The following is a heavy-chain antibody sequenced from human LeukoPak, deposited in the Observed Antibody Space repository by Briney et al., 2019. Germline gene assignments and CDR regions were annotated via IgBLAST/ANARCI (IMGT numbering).Heavy chain of an antibody. J-gene: IGHJ3*02. CDR2: IYYSGST. CDR3: ARAYYYDSSGSDAFDI. D-gene: IGHD3-22*01. CDR1: GGSISSYY. V-gene: IGHV4-59*01. Sequence: SETLSLTCTVSGGSISSYYGSWIRQPPGKGLEWIGYIYYSGSTNYNPSLKSRVTISVDTSKNQFSLELSSVTAADTAVYYCARAYYYDSSGSDAFDIWGQGTMVTVSS.